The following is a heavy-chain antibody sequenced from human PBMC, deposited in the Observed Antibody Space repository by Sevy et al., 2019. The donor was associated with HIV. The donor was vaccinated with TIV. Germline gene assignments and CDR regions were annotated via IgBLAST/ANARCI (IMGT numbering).Heavy chain of an antibody. CDR3: VRGGAMVRGARFDY. D-gene: IGHD3-10*01. J-gene: IGHJ4*02. CDR2: ISSSSSYI. CDR1: GFTFSSYS. Sequence: GGSLRLSCAASGFTFSSYSMNWVRLAPGKGLEWVSSISSSSSYIYYADSAKGRFTISRDNAKNSLYLQMNSLRAEDTAVYYCVRGGAMVRGARFDYWGQGTLVTVSS. V-gene: IGHV3-21*01.